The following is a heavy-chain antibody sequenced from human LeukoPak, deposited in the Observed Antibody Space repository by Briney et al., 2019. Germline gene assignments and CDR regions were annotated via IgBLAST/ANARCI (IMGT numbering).Heavy chain of an antibody. CDR3: ARPVADYVWGSYRPTHFDY. V-gene: IGHV5-51*01. CDR1: GYSFTSYW. D-gene: IGHD3-16*02. CDR2: IYPGDSDT. J-gene: IGHJ4*02. Sequence: GESLKISCKGSGYSFTSYWIGWVRQMPGKGLGWMGIIYPGDSDTRYSPSFQGQVTISADKSISTAYLQWSSLKASDTAMYYCARPVADYVWGSYRPTHFDYWGQGTLVTVSS.